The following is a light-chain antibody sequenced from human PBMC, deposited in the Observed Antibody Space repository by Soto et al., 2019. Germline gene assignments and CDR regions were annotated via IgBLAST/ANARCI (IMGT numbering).Light chain of an antibody. CDR2: EGS. Sequence: QSVLTQPASVSGSPGQSITISCTGTSSDVGSYNLVSWYQQHPGKAPKLMIYEGSKRPSGVSNRFSGSKSGNTASPTISGLQAEDEADYYCSSYAGSNNYVFGTGTKVTVL. J-gene: IGLJ1*01. CDR1: SSDVGSYNL. CDR3: SSYAGSNNYV. V-gene: IGLV2-23*01.